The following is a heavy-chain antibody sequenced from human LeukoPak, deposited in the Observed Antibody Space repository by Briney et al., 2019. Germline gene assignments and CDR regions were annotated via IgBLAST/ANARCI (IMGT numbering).Heavy chain of an antibody. J-gene: IGHJ5*02. D-gene: IGHD5-24*01. Sequence: GGSLRLSCAASGFTFSSYSMNWVRQAPGKGLEWVSSISSSSSYIYYADSVKGRFTISRDNAKNSLYLQMDSLRAEDTAVYYCARDRFVEIGSDRFDPWGQGTLVTVSS. CDR3: ARDRFVEIGSDRFDP. CDR2: ISSSSSYI. CDR1: GFTFSSYS. V-gene: IGHV3-21*01.